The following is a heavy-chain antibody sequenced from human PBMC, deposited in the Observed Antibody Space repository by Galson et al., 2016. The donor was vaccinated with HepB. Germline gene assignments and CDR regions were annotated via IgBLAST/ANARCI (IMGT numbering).Heavy chain of an antibody. Sequence: SLRLSCAASGFTFSSYGMHWVRQAPGKGLEWVAVISYDGSNKYYADSVKGRFTISRDNSKDTLYLQMNSLRAEDTAVYYCARDGGGTGGYYYYAMDVWGQGTTVTVSS. CDR2: ISYDGSNK. CDR3: ARDGGGTGGYYYYAMDV. J-gene: IGHJ6*02. V-gene: IGHV3-30*03. D-gene: IGHD1-14*01. CDR1: GFTFSSYG.